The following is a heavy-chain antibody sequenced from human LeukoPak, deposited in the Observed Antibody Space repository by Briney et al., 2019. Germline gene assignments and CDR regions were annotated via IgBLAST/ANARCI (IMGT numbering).Heavy chain of an antibody. J-gene: IGHJ4*02. CDR1: GGSISSYY. Sequence: PSETLSLTCTVSGGSISSYYWSWIRQPPGKGLEWIGYISYSGTTNYNPSLKSRVTISVAPSKNQFSLKLRSVTAPDTAVYYCARITALGGYFDYWGQGALVTVSS. CDR2: ISYSGTT. V-gene: IGHV4-59*01. D-gene: IGHD5-18*01. CDR3: ARITALGGYFDY.